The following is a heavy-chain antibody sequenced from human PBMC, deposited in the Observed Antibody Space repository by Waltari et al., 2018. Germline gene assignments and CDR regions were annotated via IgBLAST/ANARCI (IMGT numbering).Heavy chain of an antibody. CDR2: ISTYNGNR. CDR3: VRGGPWKLVQGNAFDY. Sequence: QAQLVQSGAEVKKPGASVRVSCKTSGYTFSSYGIPWVRQASGQGLEWLGWISTYNGNRNYSQKMQGRLSMTTEADTTTAYMDLRSLRSDDTAMYYCVRGGPWKLVQGNAFDYWGQGTMITVSP. V-gene: IGHV1-18*01. D-gene: IGHD6-6*01. J-gene: IGHJ3*01. CDR1: GYTFSSYG.